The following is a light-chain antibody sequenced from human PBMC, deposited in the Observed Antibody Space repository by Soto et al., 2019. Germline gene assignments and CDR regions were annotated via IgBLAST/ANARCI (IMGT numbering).Light chain of an antibody. V-gene: IGKV3-20*01. Sequence: EIVLTQSPGTLSLSPGERATLSCRASQSVSNSYLAWYQQKPGQAPRLLIYGASNRATGIPDRFSGSGSGTDFTLTISRLEPEDFAVYYCHQYGSSPYTFGQGTKLEIK. J-gene: IGKJ2*01. CDR1: QSVSNSY. CDR3: HQYGSSPYT. CDR2: GAS.